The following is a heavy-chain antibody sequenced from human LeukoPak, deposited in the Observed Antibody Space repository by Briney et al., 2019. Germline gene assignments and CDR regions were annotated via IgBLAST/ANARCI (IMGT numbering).Heavy chain of an antibody. J-gene: IGHJ4*02. Sequence: GGSLRLSCAASGFTFSSYSMNWVRQAPGKGLEWVSSISSSSSYIYYADSVKGRFTISRDNAKNSLYLQMNSLKTEDTAVYYCTFTRRWFGELLGQHYWGQGTLVTVSS. D-gene: IGHD3-10*01. CDR2: ISSSSSYI. CDR3: TFTRRWFGELLGQHY. CDR1: GFTFSSYS. V-gene: IGHV3-21*03.